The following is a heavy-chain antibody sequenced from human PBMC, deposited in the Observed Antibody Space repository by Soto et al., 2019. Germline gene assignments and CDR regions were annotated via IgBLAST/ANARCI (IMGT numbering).Heavy chain of an antibody. CDR2: ISYDVSNK. CDR3: AKEVDGYGAYYFDY. CDR1: GFTFSSYG. V-gene: IGHV3-30*18. Sequence: QVQLVESGGGVVQPGRSLRLSCAASGFTFSSYGMHWVRQAPGKGLEWVAVISYDVSNKYYADSVKGRFTISRDNSKNTLYLQMNSLRAEDTAVYYCAKEVDGYGAYYFDYWGQGTLVTVSS. D-gene: IGHD5-12*01. J-gene: IGHJ4*02.